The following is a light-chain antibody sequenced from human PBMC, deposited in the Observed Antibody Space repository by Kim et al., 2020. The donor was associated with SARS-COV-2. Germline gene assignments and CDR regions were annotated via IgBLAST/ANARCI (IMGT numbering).Light chain of an antibody. J-gene: IGKJ1*01. Sequence: ASVGEGVTITCRASEGISNYLAWYQQKPGKVPKLLIYATSALGSGVPSRFSGSGSGTEFTLTITSLQPEDVAVYYCQQCKGAPWTFGQGTKVDIK. CDR1: EGISNY. CDR2: ATS. V-gene: IGKV1-27*01. CDR3: QQCKGAPWT.